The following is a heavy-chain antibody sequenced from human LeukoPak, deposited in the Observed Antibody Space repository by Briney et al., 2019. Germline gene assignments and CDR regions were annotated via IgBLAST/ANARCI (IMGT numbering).Heavy chain of an antibody. CDR2: ISSSSSYI. CDR1: GFTFSSYS. Sequence: GGSLRLSCAAAGFTFSSYSMNWVRQAPGKGLEWVSSISSSSSYIYYADSVKGRFTISRDNAKNSLYLQMNSLRAEDTAVYYCASEENDVRGWFDPWGQGTLVTVSS. V-gene: IGHV3-21*01. D-gene: IGHD1-1*01. J-gene: IGHJ5*02. CDR3: ASEENDVRGWFDP.